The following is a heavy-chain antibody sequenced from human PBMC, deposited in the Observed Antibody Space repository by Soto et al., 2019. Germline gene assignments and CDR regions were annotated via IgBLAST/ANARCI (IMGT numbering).Heavy chain of an antibody. CDR2: SIPICGTA. D-gene: IGHD6-13*01. J-gene: IGHJ5*02. V-gene: IGHV1-69*01. CDR1: GGTFSSYA. CDR3: AIAAAGRLGNWFDP. Sequence: QVQLVQSGAEVKKPGSSVTVSCKASGGTFSSYAISWVRQAPGQGLEWMGGSIPICGTANYAQKFQGRVTITADESTSTGYVELSSLRSEDTAVYYCAIAAAGRLGNWFDPWGQGTLVTVSS.